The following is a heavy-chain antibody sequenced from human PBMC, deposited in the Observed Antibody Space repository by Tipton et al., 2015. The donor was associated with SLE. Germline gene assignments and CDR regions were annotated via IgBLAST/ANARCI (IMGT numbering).Heavy chain of an antibody. J-gene: IGHJ4*02. CDR1: GGSISSGSFH. Sequence: LRLSCTVSGGSISSGSFHWSWIRQPAEKGLEWIGQISTSGSTNYNPSLNSRVTISVDTSKNQFSLKLSSVTAADTAVYYCAKTSSRYPYFDYWGQGTLVTVSS. CDR2: ISTSGST. D-gene: IGHD6-13*01. CDR3: AKTSSRYPYFDY. V-gene: IGHV4-61*09.